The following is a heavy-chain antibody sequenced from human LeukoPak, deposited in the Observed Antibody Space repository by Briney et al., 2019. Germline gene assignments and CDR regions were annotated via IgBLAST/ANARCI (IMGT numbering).Heavy chain of an antibody. V-gene: IGHV4-34*01. D-gene: IGHD2-2*01. CDR1: GGSFSGYY. J-gene: IGHJ6*02. CDR3: ARLFPTRPQKVVPAASTKKYYYGMDV. Sequence: SETLSLTCAVYGGSFSGYYWSWIRQPPGKGLEWIGEINHSGSTNYNPSLKSRVTISVDTSKNQFSLKLSSVTAADTAVYYCARLFPTRPQKVVPAASTKKYYYGMDVWGQGTTVTASS. CDR2: INHSGST.